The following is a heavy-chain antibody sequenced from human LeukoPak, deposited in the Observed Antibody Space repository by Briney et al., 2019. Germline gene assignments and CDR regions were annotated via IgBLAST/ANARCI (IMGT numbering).Heavy chain of an antibody. Sequence: GGSLRLSCAASRFAFSAFVMHWVRQAPGKGLEWVALISYDGTYKYYADSVKGRFTLSTDNSKNTLYLQMNSLRIDDSAVYYCGRSGDLSPYFDHWGQGTLVTVSS. CDR2: ISYDGTYK. CDR3: GRSGDLSPYFDH. CDR1: RFAFSAFV. V-gene: IGHV3-30-3*01. J-gene: IGHJ4*02. D-gene: IGHD1-26*01.